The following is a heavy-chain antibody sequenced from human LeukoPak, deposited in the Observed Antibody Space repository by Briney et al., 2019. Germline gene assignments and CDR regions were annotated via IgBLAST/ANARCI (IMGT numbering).Heavy chain of an antibody. CDR3: ARKGYYPKYYFVY. CDR1: GGSFSGYY. D-gene: IGHD3-10*01. Sequence: PSETLSLTCAVYGGSFSGYYWSWIRQPPGKGLEWIGEINHSGSTNYNPSLKSRVTISVDTSKNQFSLKLSSVTAADTAVYYCARKGYYPKYYFVYWGQGTLVTVSS. CDR2: INHSGST. V-gene: IGHV4-34*01. J-gene: IGHJ4*02.